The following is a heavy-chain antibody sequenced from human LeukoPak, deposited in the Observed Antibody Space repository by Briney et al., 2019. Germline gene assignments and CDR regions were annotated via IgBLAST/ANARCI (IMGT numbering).Heavy chain of an antibody. Sequence: PSETLSLTCTVSSGSISSSSYYWAWIRQPPGKGLEWIGSIYYSGSTYYNPSLKSRVTISVDTSKNQFSLKLSSVTAADTAVYYCARLHCSGGSCYYFDYWGQGTLVTVSS. CDR1: SGSISSSSYY. V-gene: IGHV4-39*01. D-gene: IGHD2-15*01. CDR3: ARLHCSGGSCYYFDY. J-gene: IGHJ4*02. CDR2: IYYSGST.